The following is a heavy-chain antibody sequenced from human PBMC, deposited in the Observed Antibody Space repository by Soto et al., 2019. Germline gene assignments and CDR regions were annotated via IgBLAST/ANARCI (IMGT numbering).Heavy chain of an antibody. V-gene: IGHV3-33*08. CDR3: ERDYVREIVVAPDDMRPPGGGMDV. CDR1: GFTLSSYE. CDR2: IWYDGSNK. Sequence: GGSLRLSCAASGFTLSSYEMIWVRQAPGKGLEWVAVIWYDGSNKYYADSVKGRFTISRDNSKNTLYLQMNSLRAEDTAVYYCERDYVREIVVAPDDMRPPGGGMDVWGQGTTVTVSS. D-gene: IGHD2-2*01. J-gene: IGHJ6*02.